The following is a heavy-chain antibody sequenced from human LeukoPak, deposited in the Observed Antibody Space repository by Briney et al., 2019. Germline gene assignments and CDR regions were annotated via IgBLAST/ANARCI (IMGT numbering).Heavy chain of an antibody. Sequence: ASVKVSCKASGYIFTTYAMNWVRQAPGQGLEWMGWINTNTGNPTYAQGFTGRFVLSLDTFVSTAYLQISSLKAEDTAVYYCARNELWFGELLRDYYYMDVWGKGITVTVSS. CDR3: ARNELWFGELLRDYYYMDV. J-gene: IGHJ6*03. D-gene: IGHD3-10*01. V-gene: IGHV7-4-1*02. CDR2: INTNTGNP. CDR1: GYIFTTYA.